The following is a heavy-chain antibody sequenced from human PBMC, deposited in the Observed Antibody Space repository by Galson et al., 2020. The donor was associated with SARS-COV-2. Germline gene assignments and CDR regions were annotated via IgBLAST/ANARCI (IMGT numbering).Heavy chain of an antibody. J-gene: IGHJ3*02. V-gene: IGHV3-30*18. CDR1: GFTFNNFG. D-gene: IGHD3-3*01. CDR2: ISYDGSLK. CDR3: AKRKECLHVWRGKDAFDI. Sequence: GGSLRLSCAVSGFTFNNFGFHWVRQAPGQGLEWLALISYDGSLKYYADSAKGRFTISRDNFKNTVYLQMDRLTLEDTAVYYCAKRKECLHVWRGKDAFDIWGQGTIVAGSS.